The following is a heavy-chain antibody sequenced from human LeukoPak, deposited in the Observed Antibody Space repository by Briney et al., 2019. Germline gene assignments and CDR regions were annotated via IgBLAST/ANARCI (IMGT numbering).Heavy chain of an antibody. CDR2: IYYSGST. V-gene: IGHV4-59*08. D-gene: IGHD1/OR15-1a*01. J-gene: IGHJ4*02. Sequence: PSETLSLTCTVSGGSISSYYWSWIRQPPGKGLEWIAYIYYSGSTNYNPSLKSRVTISVDTSNNQFSLNPSSVTAADTAVYYRATYATTPPGLFYWGQGTLVTVSS. CDR1: GGSISSYY. CDR3: ATYATTPPGLFY.